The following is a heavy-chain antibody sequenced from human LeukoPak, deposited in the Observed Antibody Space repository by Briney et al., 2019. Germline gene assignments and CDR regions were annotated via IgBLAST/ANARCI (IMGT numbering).Heavy chain of an antibody. V-gene: IGHV1-18*01. CDR1: GYSFASYG. CDR2: ISAYNGHT. D-gene: IGHD4-23*01. Sequence: ASVKVSCKASGYSFASYGICWVRQAPGRGLEWLGWISAYNGHTNYGQILQGRVTVTRDTSTNTTYLELRSLRSDDTAVYYCARESLAGGNAFPDYWGQGTLVTVS. J-gene: IGHJ4*02. CDR3: ARESLAGGNAFPDY.